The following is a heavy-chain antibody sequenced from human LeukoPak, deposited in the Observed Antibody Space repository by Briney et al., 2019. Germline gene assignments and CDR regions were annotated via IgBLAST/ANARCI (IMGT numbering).Heavy chain of an antibody. D-gene: IGHD3-3*01. J-gene: IGHJ4*02. Sequence: SETLSLTCTVSGGSISSSSYYWGWIRQPPGKGLEWIGSIYYSGSTYYNPSLKSRVTISVDTSKNQFSLKLSSVTAADTAVYYCASTDFWSGYFPDYWGQGTLVTVSS. CDR2: IYYSGST. V-gene: IGHV4-39*07. CDR3: ASTDFWSGYFPDY. CDR1: GGSISSSSYY.